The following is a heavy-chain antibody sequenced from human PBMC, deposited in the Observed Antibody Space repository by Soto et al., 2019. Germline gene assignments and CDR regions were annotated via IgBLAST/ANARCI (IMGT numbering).Heavy chain of an antibody. Sequence: PSETLSLTCTVSGGSISSYYWSWIRQPAGKGLEWIGRIYTSGSTNYTPSLKSRVTMSVDTSKNQFSLKLRSVTAADTAVYYCARDASSSGWLHYLDYWGQGTLVTVFS. CDR3: ARDASSSGWLHYLDY. V-gene: IGHV4-4*07. J-gene: IGHJ4*02. D-gene: IGHD6-19*01. CDR2: IYTSGST. CDR1: GGSISSYY.